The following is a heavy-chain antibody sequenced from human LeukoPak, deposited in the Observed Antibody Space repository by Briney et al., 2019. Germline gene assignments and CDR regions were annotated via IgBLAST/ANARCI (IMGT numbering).Heavy chain of an antibody. V-gene: IGHV1-69*04. CDR2: IIPIFGIA. D-gene: IGHD3-22*01. J-gene: IGHJ1*01. CDR1: GGTFSSYA. Sequence: GSSVKVSCKASGGTFSSYAISWVRQAPGQGLEWMGRIIPIFGIANYAQKFQGRVTITADKSTSTAYMELSSLRSEDTDVYYCARSGSSGWSLGVGYTEYFQHWGQGTLVTVSS. CDR3: ARSGSSGWSLGVGYTEYFQH.